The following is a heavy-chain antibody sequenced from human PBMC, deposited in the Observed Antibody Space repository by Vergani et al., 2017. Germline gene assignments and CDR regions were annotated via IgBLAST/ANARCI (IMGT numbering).Heavy chain of an antibody. CDR3: AREVRLSQPMRVD. CDR1: GYYISSGYY. V-gene: IGHV4-38-2*02. J-gene: IGHJ4*02. Sequence: QVQLQESGPGLVKPSETLSLTCTVSGYYISSGYYWGWIRQPPGKGLEWIGSIYHSGSTYYNPSLKSRVPISVDTSKNQFSLKLSFVTAADTAVYYCAREVRLSQPMRVDWSQASLVTVYS. CDR2: IYHSGST. D-gene: IGHD3-16*02.